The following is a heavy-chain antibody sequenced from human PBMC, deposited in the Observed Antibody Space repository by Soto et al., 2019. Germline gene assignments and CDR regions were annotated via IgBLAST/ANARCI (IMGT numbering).Heavy chain of an antibody. J-gene: IGHJ3*02. Sequence: QVQLVQSGAEVKKPGSSVKVSCKASGGTFSSYTISWVRQAPGQGLEWMGRIIPILGIANYAQKFQGRVTITADKSTSTAYMELSSLISEVGAVDYGACPYIVAATTSIAFDIWGHVTMVTASS. CDR2: IIPILGIA. CDR1: GGTFSSYT. D-gene: IGHD1-26*01. CDR3: ACPYIVAATTSIAFDI. V-gene: IGHV1-69*02.